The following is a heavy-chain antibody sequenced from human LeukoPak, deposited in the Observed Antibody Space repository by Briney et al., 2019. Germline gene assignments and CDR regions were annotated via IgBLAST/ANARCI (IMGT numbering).Heavy chain of an antibody. J-gene: IGHJ3*02. Sequence: SQTLSLTCAISGDSVSSNSVAWNWIRQSPSRGLEWLGRTYYKSKWCNEYAPSVQSRISINPDPSKNQFSLQLNSLTPDDTAVYYCPRTRRAVFAGDPRMSAFHIWRQGPMVPVSS. CDR3: PRTRRAVFAGDPRMSAFHI. CDR1: GDSVSSNSVA. V-gene: IGHV6-1*01. D-gene: IGHD3-16*01. CDR2: TYYKSKWCN.